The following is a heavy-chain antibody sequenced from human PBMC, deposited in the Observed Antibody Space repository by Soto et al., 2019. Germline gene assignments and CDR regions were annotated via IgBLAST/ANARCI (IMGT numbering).Heavy chain of an antibody. D-gene: IGHD6-6*01. Sequence: QVQLVQSGAEVKKPGASVKVSCKASGYTFTSYAMHWVRQAPGQRLEGMGWINAGNGNTKYSQKFQGRVTITRDTSASTAYMELSSLRSEDTAVYYCARAVRDYYYYYMDVWGKGTTVTVSS. J-gene: IGHJ6*03. CDR2: INAGNGNT. V-gene: IGHV1-3*01. CDR1: GYTFTSYA. CDR3: ARAVRDYYYYYMDV.